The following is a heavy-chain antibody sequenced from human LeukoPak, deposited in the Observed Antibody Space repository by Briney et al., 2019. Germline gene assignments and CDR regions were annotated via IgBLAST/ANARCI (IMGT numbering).Heavy chain of an antibody. V-gene: IGHV4-4*02. CDR1: GGSISSSNW. J-gene: IGHJ4*02. CDR2: IYHSGST. D-gene: IGHD6-13*01. CDR3: ASAGSIAAAGLDY. Sequence: SETLSLTCAVSGGSISSSNWWSWVRQPPGKGLEWIGEIYHSGSTNYNPSLKSRVTISVDKSKNQFSLKLSSVTAADTAVYYCASAGSIAAAGLDYWGQGTLVTVSS.